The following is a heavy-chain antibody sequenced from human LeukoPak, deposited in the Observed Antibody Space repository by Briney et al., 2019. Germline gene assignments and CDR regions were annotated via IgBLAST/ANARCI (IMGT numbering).Heavy chain of an antibody. CDR3: ARVHAFDI. CDR2: ISSSSSTI. J-gene: IGHJ3*02. Sequence: PGGSLRLSCAASGFTFSSYSMNWVRQAPGKGLEWVSYISSSSSTIYYADSVKGRFTISRDNAKNSLYLQKNSLRAEDTAVYYCARVHAFDIWGQGTMVTVSS. CDR1: GFTFSSYS. V-gene: IGHV3-48*04.